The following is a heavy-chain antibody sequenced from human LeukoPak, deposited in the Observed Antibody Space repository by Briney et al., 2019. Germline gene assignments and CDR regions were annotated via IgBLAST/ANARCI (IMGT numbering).Heavy chain of an antibody. D-gene: IGHD1-26*01. J-gene: IGHJ4*02. CDR2: IKQDGSEK. Sequence: PGGSLRLSCAASGFTFSGYWMSWVRQAPGKGLEWVANIKQDGSEKYYVDSVKGRFTISRDNAKNSLYLQMNSLRAEDTAVYYCARPLASYYYFDYWGQGTLVTVSS. CDR1: GFTFSGYW. CDR3: ARPLASYYYFDY. V-gene: IGHV3-7*01.